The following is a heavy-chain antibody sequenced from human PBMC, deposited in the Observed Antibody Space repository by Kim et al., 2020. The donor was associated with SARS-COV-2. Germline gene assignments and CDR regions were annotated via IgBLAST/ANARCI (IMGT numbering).Heavy chain of an antibody. CDR1: GYTFTSYY. CDR2: INPSGGST. V-gene: IGHV1-46*01. CDR3: ARVTASSGVH. D-gene: IGHD6-25*01. J-gene: IGHJ4*02. Sequence: ASVKVSCKASGYTFTSYYMHWVRQAPGQGLEWMGIINPSGGSTNYAQKFQGRVTMTRDTFTSTVYMEVSSLRSEDTAVYYCARVTASSGVHWGQGTLVTVSS.